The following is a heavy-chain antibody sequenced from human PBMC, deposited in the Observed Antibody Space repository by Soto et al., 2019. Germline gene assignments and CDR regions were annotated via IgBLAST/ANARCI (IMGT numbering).Heavy chain of an antibody. Sequence: GGCLRLSCAASGFTFSSYAMSWVRQAPGKGLEWVSAISGSGGSTYYADSVKGRFTISRDNSKNTLYLQMNSLRAEDTAVYYCAKRRWIVGSDRSYYMDVWGKGTTVTVSS. D-gene: IGHD3-10*01. CDR2: ISGSGGST. V-gene: IGHV3-23*01. CDR3: AKRRWIVGSDRSYYMDV. CDR1: GFTFSSYA. J-gene: IGHJ6*03.